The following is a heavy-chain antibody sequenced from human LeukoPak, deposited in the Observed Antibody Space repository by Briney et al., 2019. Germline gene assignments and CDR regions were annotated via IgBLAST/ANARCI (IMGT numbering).Heavy chain of an antibody. J-gene: IGHJ3*02. CDR3: AKDFFERIAAALDAFDI. D-gene: IGHD6-13*01. CDR2: ISWNSGSI. V-gene: IGHV3-9*01. Sequence: GGSLRLSCAASGFTFDDYAMHWVRQAPGKGLEWVSGISWNSGSIGYADSVKGRFTISRDNAKNSLYLQMNSLRAEDTALYYCAKDFFERIAAALDAFDIWGQGTMVTVSS. CDR1: GFTFDDYA.